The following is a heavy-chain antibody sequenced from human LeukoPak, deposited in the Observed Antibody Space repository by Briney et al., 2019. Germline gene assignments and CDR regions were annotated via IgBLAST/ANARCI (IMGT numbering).Heavy chain of an antibody. CDR2: IATAGDT. CDR3: ARGPYGSGSYPHFDY. D-gene: IGHD3-10*01. J-gene: IGHJ4*02. Sequence: GGSLRLSCTTSGFTFSNFDMHCVRQATGEGLEWVSGIATAGDTYYPGSVKGRFTISRENAKNSLYLQMNSLRAGDTAVYYCARGPYGSGSYPHFDYWGQGTLVTVSS. V-gene: IGHV3-13*04. CDR1: GFTFSNFD.